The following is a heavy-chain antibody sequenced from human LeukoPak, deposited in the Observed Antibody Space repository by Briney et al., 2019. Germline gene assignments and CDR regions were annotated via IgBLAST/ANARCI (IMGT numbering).Heavy chain of an antibody. CDR3: ARRPRGSSPDYFYYYMDV. CDR1: GGSITSTNYY. J-gene: IGHJ6*03. V-gene: IGHV4-39*07. D-gene: IGHD6-6*01. Sequence: SETLSLTCTVSGGSITSTNYYWPWIRQPPGKGPEWIGSVYYSGTTYYNPSLMSRATVSVDTSKNQFSLKLSSVTAADTAVYYCARRPRGSSPDYFYYYMDVWGKGIMVTVSS. CDR2: VYYSGTT.